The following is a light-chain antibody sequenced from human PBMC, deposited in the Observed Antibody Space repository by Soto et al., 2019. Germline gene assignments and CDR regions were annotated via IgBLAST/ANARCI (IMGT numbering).Light chain of an antibody. J-gene: IGKJ1*01. V-gene: IGKV3-20*01. CDR2: GAS. Sequence: EVVLTQSPDTLSLSPGERATLSCRASQSVGSTYLAWYQQKPGQAPRLLIYGASSRATGIPDRFSGSGSGTDFTLTISRLEPEDFGVYYCQQYGTSPWMFGQGTKVEIK. CDR1: QSVGSTY. CDR3: QQYGTSPWM.